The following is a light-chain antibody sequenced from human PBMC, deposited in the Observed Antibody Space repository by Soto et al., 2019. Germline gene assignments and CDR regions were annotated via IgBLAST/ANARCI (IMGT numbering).Light chain of an antibody. CDR3: QQHNQWPIT. CDR2: DAS. V-gene: IGKV3D-15*01. Sequence: EIVMTQSPATLSVSPGERATLSCRASRSVSTYLAWYQHKAGQAPRLLIYDASKRATGIPARFSGSGSGTEFTLTINSLQSEDSAVYYCQQHNQWPITFGQGTRLEIK. CDR1: RSVSTY. J-gene: IGKJ5*01.